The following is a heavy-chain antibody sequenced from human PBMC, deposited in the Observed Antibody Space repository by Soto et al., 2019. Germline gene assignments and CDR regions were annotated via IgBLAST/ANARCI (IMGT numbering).Heavy chain of an antibody. V-gene: IGHV3-21*01. CDR1: GFTFSSYS. D-gene: IGHD2-2*01. CDR3: ARDHCSSTSCRYYYYYMDV. J-gene: IGHJ6*03. Sequence: GGSLRLSCAASGFTFSSYSMNWVRQAPGKGLEWVSSISSSSSYIYYADSVKGRFTISRDNAKNSLYLQMNSLRAEDTAVYYCARDHCSSTSCRYYYYYMDVWGKGTTVTVSS. CDR2: ISSSSSYI.